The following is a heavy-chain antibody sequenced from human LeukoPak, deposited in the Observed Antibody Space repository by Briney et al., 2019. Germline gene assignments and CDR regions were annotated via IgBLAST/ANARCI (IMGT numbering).Heavy chain of an antibody. D-gene: IGHD3-9*01. V-gene: IGHV3-21*04. Sequence: PGGSLRLSCAASGFTFSSYSMNWVRQAPGKGLEWVSSISSSSNYIYYADSVKGRFTISRDNSKNTLYLQMNSLRAEDTAVYYCAKGRVLRYFDYSDYWGQGTLVTVSS. CDR3: AKGRVLRYFDYSDY. CDR1: GFTFSSYS. CDR2: ISSSSNYI. J-gene: IGHJ4*02.